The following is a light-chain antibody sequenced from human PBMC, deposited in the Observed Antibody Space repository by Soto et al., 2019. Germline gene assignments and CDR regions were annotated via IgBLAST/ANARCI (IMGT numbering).Light chain of an antibody. CDR1: QSVRSSY. V-gene: IGKV3-20*01. J-gene: IGKJ2*03. CDR2: GAS. CDR3: QQYGSSPRYS. Sequence: EIVLTQFPDTLSLSPGERATLSCRASQSVRSSYLAWYQQRPGQAPRLLIYGASSRATGIPDRFNGSGSGTAFTLTISSLEPDDFAVYYCQQYGSSPRYSFGQGTKLEI.